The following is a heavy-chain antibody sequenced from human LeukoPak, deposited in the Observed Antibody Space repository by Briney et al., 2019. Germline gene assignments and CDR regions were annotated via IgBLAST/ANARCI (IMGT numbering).Heavy chain of an antibody. V-gene: IGHV3-23*01. CDR3: VKASVTTTRYFYYMDV. CDR2: LSDGGVRT. J-gene: IGHJ6*03. D-gene: IGHD4-17*01. Sequence: PHGLGPGLARVSTLSDGGVRTYYTGFVKDRFTISRDNSKKTLYLQMKSLRAQDTAVYYCVKASVTTTRYFYYMDVWGKGTTVTVSS.